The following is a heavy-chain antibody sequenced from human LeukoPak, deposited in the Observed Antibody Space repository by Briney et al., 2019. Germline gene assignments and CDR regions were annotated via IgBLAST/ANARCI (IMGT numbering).Heavy chain of an antibody. Sequence: GGSLRLSCAASGFTFSSYWMSWVRQAPGKGLEWVANIKQGGSEKYYVDSVKGRFTISRDNARNSLYLQMNSLRAEDTAVYYCARDSGRTIFGVIISYGMDVWGQGTTVTVSS. D-gene: IGHD3-3*01. CDR3: ARDSGRTIFGVIISYGMDV. V-gene: IGHV3-7*01. CDR1: GFTFSSYW. CDR2: IKQGGSEK. J-gene: IGHJ6*02.